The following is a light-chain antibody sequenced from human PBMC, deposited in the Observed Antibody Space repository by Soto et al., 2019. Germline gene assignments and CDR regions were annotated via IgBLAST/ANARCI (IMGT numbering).Light chain of an antibody. CDR2: EVT. V-gene: IGLV2-8*01. CDR3: SSCAGSNNFA. CDR1: SSDVGYYDY. Sequence: QSVLTQPPSASGFPGQSVTISCTGTSSDVGYYDYVSWYQQHPGKAPKLVIYEVTKRPSGVPDRVSASKSGNTASLTVSGLRAEDEADYYCSSCAGSNNFAFGSGTKATVL. J-gene: IGLJ1*01.